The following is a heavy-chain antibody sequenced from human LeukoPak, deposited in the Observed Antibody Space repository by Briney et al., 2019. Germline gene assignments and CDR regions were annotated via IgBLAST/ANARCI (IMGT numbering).Heavy chain of an antibody. CDR2: IIPILGIA. Sequence: SVKVSCKASGGTFSSYAISWVRQAPGQGLEWMGRIIPILGIANYAQKVKGRVTITADKSTSTAYMELSSLSSEETAVYYCARDLGYYYDSSGYTPWGQGTLVTVSS. CDR3: ARDLGYYYDSSGYTP. CDR1: GGTFSSYA. V-gene: IGHV1-69*04. D-gene: IGHD3-22*01. J-gene: IGHJ5*02.